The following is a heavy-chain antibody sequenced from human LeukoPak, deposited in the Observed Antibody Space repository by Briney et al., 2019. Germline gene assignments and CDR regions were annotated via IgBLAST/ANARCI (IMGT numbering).Heavy chain of an antibody. CDR3: ARHLNAGSYPLDH. D-gene: IGHD1-26*01. J-gene: IGHJ4*02. V-gene: IGHV4-31*02. Sequence: PSETLSLTCTVSGGSISSGGYYWSWIRQHPGKGLEWIGYIYHSGSTYYNPSLKSRVTISVDTSKNQFSLRLSSVTAADTAVYYCARHLNAGSYPLDHRGQGTPVTVSA. CDR1: GGSISSGGYY. CDR2: IYHSGST.